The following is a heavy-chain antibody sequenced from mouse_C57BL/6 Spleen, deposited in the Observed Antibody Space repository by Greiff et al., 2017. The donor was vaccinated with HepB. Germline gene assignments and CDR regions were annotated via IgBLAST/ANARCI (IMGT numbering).Heavy chain of an antibody. Sequence: QVHVKQPGAELVKPGASVKLSCKASGYTFTSYWMHWVKQRPGQGLEWIGMIHPNSGSTNYNEKFKSKATLTVDKSSSTAYMQLSSLTSEDSAVYYCASPYYDYWFAYWGQGTLVTVSA. CDR1: GYTFTSYW. CDR2: IHPNSGST. D-gene: IGHD2-4*01. CDR3: ASPYYDYWFAY. V-gene: IGHV1-64*01. J-gene: IGHJ3*01.